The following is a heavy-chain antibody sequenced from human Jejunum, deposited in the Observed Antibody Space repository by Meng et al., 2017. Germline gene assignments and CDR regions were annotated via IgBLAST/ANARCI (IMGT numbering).Heavy chain of an antibody. CDR2: ISASGDGT. Sequence: GESLKISCAASGFTFRSYGMSWVRQAPGKGLEWVSSISASGDGTFYADSVKGRFTVSRDNSKNTLYLQMNSLRAEDTAVYFCATSIMMVTNYWGQGTLVTVSS. CDR3: ATSIMMVTNY. J-gene: IGHJ4*02. V-gene: IGHV3-23*01. D-gene: IGHD4-23*01. CDR1: GFTFRSYG.